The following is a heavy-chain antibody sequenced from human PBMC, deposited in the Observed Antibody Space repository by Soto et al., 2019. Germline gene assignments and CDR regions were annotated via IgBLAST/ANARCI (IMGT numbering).Heavy chain of an antibody. Sequence: LQLQESGPGLVKPSETLSLTCTVSGGSISSSSYYWGWIRQPPGKGLEWIGRIKTKTDGGTTDYASPVKGRFTISRDDSKNTLYLEMNSLKTEDTAVYYCTTGSSGWSQGGFDPWGQGTLVIVSS. CDR3: TTGSSGWSQGGFDP. J-gene: IGHJ5*02. CDR2: IKTKTDGGTT. V-gene: IGHV3-15*01. D-gene: IGHD6-19*01. CDR1: GGSISSSSYY.